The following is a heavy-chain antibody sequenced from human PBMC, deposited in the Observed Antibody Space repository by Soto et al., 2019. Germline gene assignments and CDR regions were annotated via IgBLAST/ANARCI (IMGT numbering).Heavy chain of an antibody. CDR3: ARTDGYYDSSGYYFDAFDI. D-gene: IGHD3-22*01. CDR2: IWYDGSNK. Sequence: QVQLVESGGGVVQPGRSLRLSCAASGFTFSSYGMHWVRQAPGKGLEWVAVIWYDGSNKYYADSVKGRFTISRDNSKNTLHLQMNSLRAEDTAVYYCARTDGYYDSSGYYFDAFDIWGQGTMVTVSS. V-gene: IGHV3-33*01. J-gene: IGHJ3*02. CDR1: GFTFSSYG.